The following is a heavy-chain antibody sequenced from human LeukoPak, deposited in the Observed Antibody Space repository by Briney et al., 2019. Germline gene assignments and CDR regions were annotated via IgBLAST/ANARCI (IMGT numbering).Heavy chain of an antibody. Sequence: GGSLRLSCAASGFTFSSYAMHWVRQAPGKGLEWVAVISYDGGNKYYADSVKGRFTISRDNSKNTLYLQMNSLRAEDTAVYYCARDWVACSSTSCSGDYWGQGTLVTVSS. J-gene: IGHJ4*02. CDR3: ARDWVACSSTSCSGDY. V-gene: IGHV3-30*04. D-gene: IGHD2-2*01. CDR1: GFTFSSYA. CDR2: ISYDGGNK.